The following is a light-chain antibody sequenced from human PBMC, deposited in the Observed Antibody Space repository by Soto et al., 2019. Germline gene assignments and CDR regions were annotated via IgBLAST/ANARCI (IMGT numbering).Light chain of an antibody. V-gene: IGKV1-39*01. Sequence: DIQMTQSPSSLSASVGDRVTITCRASQSISSYLNWYQQKPGKAPKLLIYAASSLQSGVPSRFSGSGSGTDFTLTISSLQPEDFATYYCQQSYSTPHFTIGPGTKVEIK. J-gene: IGKJ3*01. CDR2: AAS. CDR3: QQSYSTPHFT. CDR1: QSISSY.